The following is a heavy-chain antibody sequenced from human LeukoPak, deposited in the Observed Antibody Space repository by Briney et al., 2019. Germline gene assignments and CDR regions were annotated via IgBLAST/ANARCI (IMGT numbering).Heavy chain of an antibody. CDR2: INNVGSHI. CDR1: GFTFSSSA. V-gene: IGHV3-21*01. D-gene: IGHD3-3*01. CDR3: ARVGYYDFWSGYQTGYYYYYYMDV. Sequence: GGSLRLSCAVSGFTFSSSAMNWVRQAPGKGLEWVSSINNVGSHIYYADSEKGRFTISRDNAKNTLYLEMNSLRAEDTAVYYCARVGYYDFWSGYQTGYYYYYYMDVWGKGTTVTVSS. J-gene: IGHJ6*03.